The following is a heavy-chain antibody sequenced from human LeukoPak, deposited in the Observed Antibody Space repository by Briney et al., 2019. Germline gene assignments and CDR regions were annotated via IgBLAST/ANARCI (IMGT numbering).Heavy chain of an antibody. Sequence: GGSLRLSCAASGFTFSSYWMSWVRQAPGKGLEWVANIKQDGSEKYYVDSVKGRFTISRDNAKNTLYLQMNSLRAEDTAVYYCAKAVVPAAPSYYGMDVWGQGTTVTVSS. J-gene: IGHJ6*02. CDR2: IKQDGSEK. V-gene: IGHV3-7*03. D-gene: IGHD2-2*01. CDR1: GFTFSSYW. CDR3: AKAVVPAAPSYYGMDV.